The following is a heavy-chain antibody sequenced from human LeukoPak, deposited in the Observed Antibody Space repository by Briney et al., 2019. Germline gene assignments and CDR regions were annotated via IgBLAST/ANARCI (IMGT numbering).Heavy chain of an antibody. CDR1: GFTFSSYA. CDR3: ARDDSGAPDY. CDR2: ISYDGSNK. Sequence: GGSLRLSCAASGFTFSSYAMHWVRQAPGKGLEWVAVISYDGSNKYYADSVKGRFTISRDNSKSTLYLQMNSLRAEDTAVYYCARDDSGAPDYWGQGTLVTVSS. D-gene: IGHD3-10*01. J-gene: IGHJ4*02. V-gene: IGHV3-30*04.